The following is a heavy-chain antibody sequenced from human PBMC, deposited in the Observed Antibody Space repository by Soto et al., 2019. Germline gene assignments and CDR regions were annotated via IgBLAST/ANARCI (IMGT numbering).Heavy chain of an antibody. D-gene: IGHD1-26*01. CDR1: GFTSSSYS. J-gene: IGHJ6*02. CDR3: ARVVDGSYGDYYYYYGMDV. CDR2: ISSSSSYI. V-gene: IGHV3-21*01. Sequence: GGFLRLSCAASGFTSSSYSMNWVRQAPGKGLEWVSSISSSSSYIYYADSVKGRFTISRDNAKNSLYLQMNSLRAEDTAVYYCARVVDGSYGDYYYYYGMDVWGQGTTVTVSS.